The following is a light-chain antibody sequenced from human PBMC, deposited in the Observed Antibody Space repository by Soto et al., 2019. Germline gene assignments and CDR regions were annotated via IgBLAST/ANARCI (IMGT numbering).Light chain of an antibody. V-gene: IGKV1-39*01. CDR1: QTISSY. Sequence: DIQMTQSPSSLSASVGDRVTITCRASQTISSYLNWYQQKPGKAPKLLIYAASSLQSGVPSRFSGSGSGTDFTLTSSILQPEDFATYYCQQSHSIPYTFGQGTKLEIK. J-gene: IGKJ2*01. CDR2: AAS. CDR3: QQSHSIPYT.